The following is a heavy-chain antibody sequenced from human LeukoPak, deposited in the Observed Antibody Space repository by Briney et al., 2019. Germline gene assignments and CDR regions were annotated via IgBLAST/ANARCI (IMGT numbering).Heavy chain of an antibody. V-gene: IGHV3-30*18. D-gene: IGHD3-22*01. CDR3: AKEGLYYYDSSGYTEGYFDY. Sequence: GGSLRLSCAASGFTFSDSYMSWIRQAPGKGLEWVAVISYDGSNKYYADSVKGRFTISRDNSKNTLYLQMNSLRAEDTAVYYCAKEGLYYYDSSGYTEGYFDYWGQGTLVTVSS. CDR1: GFTFSDSY. J-gene: IGHJ4*02. CDR2: ISYDGSNK.